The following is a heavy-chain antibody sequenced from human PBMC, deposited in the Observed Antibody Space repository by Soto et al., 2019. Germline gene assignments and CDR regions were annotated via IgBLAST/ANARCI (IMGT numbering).Heavy chain of an antibody. D-gene: IGHD3-22*01. CDR2: ISSSGRTI. CDR3: ARLDYYDPHAFDI. V-gene: IGHV3-11*01. Sequence: GALRLSCAASGFTFSDYYMSWIRQAPGKGLEWVSYISSSGRTIYYADSVKGRFTISRDNAKNSLYLQMNSLRAEDTAVYYCARLDYYDPHAFDIWGQGTMVTVSS. CDR1: GFTFSDYY. J-gene: IGHJ3*02.